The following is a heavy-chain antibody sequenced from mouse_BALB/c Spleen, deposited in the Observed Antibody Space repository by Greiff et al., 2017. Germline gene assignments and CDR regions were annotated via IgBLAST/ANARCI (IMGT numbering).Heavy chain of an antibody. Sequence: EVQGVESGGGLVKPGGSLKLSCAASGFTFSDYYMYWVRQTPEKRLEWVATISDGGSYTYYPDSVKGRFTISRDNAKNNLYLQMSSLKSEDTAMYYCARGLLFAMDYWGQGTSVTVSS. V-gene: IGHV5-4*02. CDR1: GFTFSDYY. D-gene: IGHD6-5*01. J-gene: IGHJ4*01. CDR3: ARGLLFAMDY. CDR2: ISDGGSYT.